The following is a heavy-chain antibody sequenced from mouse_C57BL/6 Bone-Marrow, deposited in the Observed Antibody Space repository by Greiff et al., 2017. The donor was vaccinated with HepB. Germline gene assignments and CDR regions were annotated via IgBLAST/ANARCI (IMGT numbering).Heavy chain of an antibody. D-gene: IGHD2-4*01. Sequence: VQLVESGAELARPGASVKMSCKASGYTFTSYTMHWVKQRPGQGLEWIGYINPSSGYRKYNQKFKDKATLTADKSSSTAYMQLSSLTSEDSAVYYCAFYDYDYFDYWGQGTTLTVSS. V-gene: IGHV1-4*01. CDR2: INPSSGYR. CDR3: AFYDYDYFDY. CDR1: GYTFTSYT. J-gene: IGHJ2*01.